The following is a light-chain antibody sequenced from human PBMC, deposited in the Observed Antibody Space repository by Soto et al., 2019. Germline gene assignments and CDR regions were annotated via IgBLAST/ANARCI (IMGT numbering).Light chain of an antibody. V-gene: IGKV4-1*01. Sequence: DIVLTQSPDSLAVSLGERATIHCKSSQSVLYSSNNKNYFAWYQQKPGQPPRLLFYWASTREFGVPDRFSVSGSGTDFTLTISSLQAEDVAVYYCQQYYSTPQTYGQGTKVEIK. CDR2: WAS. CDR1: QSVLYSSNNKNY. J-gene: IGKJ1*01. CDR3: QQYYSTPQT.